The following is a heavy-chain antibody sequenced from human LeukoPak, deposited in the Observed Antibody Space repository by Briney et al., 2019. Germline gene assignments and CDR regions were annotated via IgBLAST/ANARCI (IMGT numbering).Heavy chain of an antibody. CDR2: ISGSGGST. CDR3: AKGGNYYDTRFDP. D-gene: IGHD3-22*01. Sequence: GGSLRLSCAASGFIFSSYAMSWVRQAPGKGLEWVSGISGSGGSTYYADSVKGRFTISRDNSKNTLYLQMNSLRAEDTAVYYCAKGGNYYDTRFDPWGQGTLVTVSS. CDR1: GFIFSSYA. J-gene: IGHJ5*02. V-gene: IGHV3-23*01.